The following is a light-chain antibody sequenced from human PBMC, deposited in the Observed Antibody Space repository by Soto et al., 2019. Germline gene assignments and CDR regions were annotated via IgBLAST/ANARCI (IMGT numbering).Light chain of an antibody. CDR3: QQYGSSPWT. V-gene: IGKV3-20*01. Sequence: EIVLTQSPGTLSLSPGERATLSCRASQSVGGSYLAWFQQKPGQAPRLLIYVASTRATGVPDRFSGSGSATDFSLTINSLEPEDFAVYYCQQYGSSPWTFGQGTKVEIK. CDR2: VAS. CDR1: QSVGGSY. J-gene: IGKJ1*01.